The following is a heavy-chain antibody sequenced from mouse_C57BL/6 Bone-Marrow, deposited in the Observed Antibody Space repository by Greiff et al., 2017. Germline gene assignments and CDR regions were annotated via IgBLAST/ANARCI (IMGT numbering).Heavy chain of an antibody. J-gene: IGHJ3*01. CDR2: IDPSDSDT. CDR1: GYTFTSYW. CDR3: ARGAYYRGFAY. Sequence: QVQLQQPGAELVRPGSSVKLSCKASGYTFTSYWMHWVKQRPIQGLEWIGNIDPSDSDTHYNQKFKDKATLTVDKSSSTAYMQLSSLTSEDSAVYYCARGAYYRGFAYWGQGTLVTVSA. V-gene: IGHV1-52*01. D-gene: IGHD2-12*01.